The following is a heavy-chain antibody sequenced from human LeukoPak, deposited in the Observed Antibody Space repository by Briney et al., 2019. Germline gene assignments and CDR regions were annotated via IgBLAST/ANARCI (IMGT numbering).Heavy chain of an antibody. Sequence: GGSLRLSCAASGFTFSSYSMNWVRQAPGKGLEWVSYISSSSTIYYADSVKGRFTISRDNAKNSLYLQMNSLRDEDTAVYYCARDGLLWFGELGNFDYWGQGTLVTVSS. CDR3: ARDGLLWFGELGNFDY. J-gene: IGHJ4*02. CDR2: ISSSSTI. V-gene: IGHV3-48*02. CDR1: GFTFSSYS. D-gene: IGHD3-10*01.